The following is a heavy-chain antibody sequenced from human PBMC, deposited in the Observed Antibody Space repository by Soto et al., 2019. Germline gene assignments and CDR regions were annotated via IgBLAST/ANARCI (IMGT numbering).Heavy chain of an antibody. CDR3: ARSGRDVLMVYVLGY. Sequence: GALRLSCAASGFTFSSYAMSWVRQAPGKGLEWVSAISGSGGSTYYADSVKGRFTISRDNSKNTLYLQMNSLRAEDTAVYYCARSGRDVLMVYVLGYWGQGTLVTVSS. CDR2: ISGSGGST. CDR1: GFTFSSYA. J-gene: IGHJ4*02. D-gene: IGHD2-8*01. V-gene: IGHV3-23*01.